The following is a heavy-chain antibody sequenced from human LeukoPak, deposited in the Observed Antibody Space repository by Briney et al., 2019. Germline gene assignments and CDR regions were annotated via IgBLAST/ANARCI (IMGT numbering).Heavy chain of an antibody. Sequence: PGGSLRLSCTASGFTFGDYAMSWVRQAPGKGLEWVGFIRSKAYGGTTEYAASVKGRFTISRDDSKSIAYLQMNSLKTEDTAVYYCRRVLDWFDPWGRGTLVTVSS. D-gene: IGHD2-8*02. V-gene: IGHV3-49*04. CDR1: GFTFGDYA. CDR2: IRSKAYGGTT. J-gene: IGHJ5*02. CDR3: RRVLDWFDP.